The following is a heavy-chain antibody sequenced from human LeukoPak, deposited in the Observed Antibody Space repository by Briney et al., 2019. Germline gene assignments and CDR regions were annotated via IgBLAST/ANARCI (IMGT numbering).Heavy chain of an antibody. D-gene: IGHD6-13*01. CDR1: GGSFSGYY. J-gene: IGHJ5*02. CDR3: ARDSSWYPGSWFDP. CDR2: INHSGST. V-gene: IGHV4-34*01. Sequence: PSETLSLTCAVYGGSFSGYYWSWIRQPPGKGLEWIGEINHSGSTNYNPSLKSRVTMSVDTSKNQFSLKLSSVTAADTAVYYCARDSSWYPGSWFDPWGQGTLVTVSS.